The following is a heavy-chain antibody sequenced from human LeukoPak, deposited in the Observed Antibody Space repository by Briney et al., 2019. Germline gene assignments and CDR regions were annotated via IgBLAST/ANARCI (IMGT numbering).Heavy chain of an antibody. Sequence: GGSLRLSCAASGFTFSSYAMSWVRQAPGKGLEWISGMSSSGGTTYYADSVKGRFTISRDNSKNTLHLQMNSLRAEDTAVYYCAKRDSSYGYGGSSRFYFDYWGQGTLLTVSS. J-gene: IGHJ4*02. CDR2: MSSSGGTT. V-gene: IGHV3-23*01. CDR3: AKRDSSYGYGGSSRFYFDY. D-gene: IGHD5-18*01. CDR1: GFTFSSYA.